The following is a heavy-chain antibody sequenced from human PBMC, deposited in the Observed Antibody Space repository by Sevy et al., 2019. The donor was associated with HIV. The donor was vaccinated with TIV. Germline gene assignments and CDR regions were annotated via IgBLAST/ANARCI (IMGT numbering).Heavy chain of an antibody. V-gene: IGHV3-7*01. D-gene: IGHD3-22*01. CDR2: IKQDESDK. CDR1: GFTFSRYW. CDR3: ARAEQVTMLVVFGGLYFDS. Sequence: GGSLRLSCAASGFTFSRYWMTWVRQAPGKGLEWVANIKQDESDKYYVDSVKGRFTISRDNAKNSLYLQMNGLRADDTAVYYCARAEQVTMLVVFGGLYFDSWGQGTLVTVSS. J-gene: IGHJ4*02.